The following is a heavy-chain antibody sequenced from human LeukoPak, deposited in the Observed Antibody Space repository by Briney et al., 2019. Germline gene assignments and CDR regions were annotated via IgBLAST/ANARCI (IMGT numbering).Heavy chain of an antibody. Sequence: PSGTLSLTCTVSGGSISSYYWSWIRQPPGKGLEWIGYIYYSGSTNYNPSLKSRVTVSVDTSKNQFSLKLSSVTAADTAVYYCARARIAVAGRADAFDIWGQGTMVTVSS. CDR3: ARARIAVAGRADAFDI. CDR2: IYYSGST. J-gene: IGHJ3*02. V-gene: IGHV4-59*01. CDR1: GGSISSYY. D-gene: IGHD6-19*01.